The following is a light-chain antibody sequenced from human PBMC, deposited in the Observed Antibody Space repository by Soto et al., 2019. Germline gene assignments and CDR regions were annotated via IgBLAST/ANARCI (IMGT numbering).Light chain of an antibody. J-gene: IGKJ1*01. CDR3: HQYNFWPT. V-gene: IGKV3-15*01. CDR1: QSVSTN. CDR2: GTS. Sequence: EIMMTQSPATLSVSPGERATLSCRASQSVSTNLAWYQQKPGQSPRLLIYGTSTRATGVPARFSGGGSGTEFTLTINSLQSEDFAVYFCHQYNFWPTFGQGTK.